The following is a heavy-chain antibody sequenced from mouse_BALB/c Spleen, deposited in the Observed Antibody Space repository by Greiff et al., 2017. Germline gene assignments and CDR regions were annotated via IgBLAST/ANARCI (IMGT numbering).Heavy chain of an antibody. D-gene: IGHD2-14*01. CDR3: TRVDRSLCDY. CDR2: IYPSDSYT. J-gene: IGHJ2*01. V-gene: IGHV1-69*02. Sequence: VQLQQPGAELVRPGASVKLSCKASGYTFTSYWINWVKQRPGQGLEWIGNIYPSDSYTNYNQKFKDKATLTVDKSPSTAYMQLSSPTSEDSAVYYCTRVDRSLCDYGGQGTTLTVST. CDR1: GYTFTSYW.